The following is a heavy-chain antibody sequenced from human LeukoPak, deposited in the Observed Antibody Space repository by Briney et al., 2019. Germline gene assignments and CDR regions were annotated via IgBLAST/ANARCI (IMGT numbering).Heavy chain of an antibody. D-gene: IGHD4-17*01. CDR2: IYYSGST. CDR1: GGSISSSTDY. V-gene: IGHV4-39*01. J-gene: IGHJ4*02. CDR3: ASLYDYGDYDGMIGYFDY. Sequence: PSETLSLTCTVSGGSISSSTDYWGWIRQPPGKGLEWIGSIYYSGSTYYNPSLKSRVTISVDTSKNQFSLKLSSVTAADTAVYYCASLYDYGDYDGMIGYFDYWGQGTLVTVSS.